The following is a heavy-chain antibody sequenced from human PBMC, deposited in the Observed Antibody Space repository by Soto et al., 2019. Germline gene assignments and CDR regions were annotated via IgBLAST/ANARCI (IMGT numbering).Heavy chain of an antibody. CDR1: GYTFTGYY. CDR2: INPNSGGT. CDR3: ARDLEQLGRGYYFDY. V-gene: IGHV1-2*04. J-gene: IGHJ4*02. D-gene: IGHD6-6*01. Sequence: GASVKVSCKASGYTFTGYYMHWVRQAPGQGLEWMGWINPNSGGTNYAQKLQGWVTMTRDTSISTAYMELSRLRSDDTAVYYCARDLEQLGRGYYFDYWGQGTLVTVSS.